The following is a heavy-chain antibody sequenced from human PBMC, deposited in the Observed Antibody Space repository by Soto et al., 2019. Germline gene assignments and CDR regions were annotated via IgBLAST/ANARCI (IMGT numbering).Heavy chain of an antibody. CDR2: MNPHSGNT. V-gene: IGHV1-8*01. D-gene: IGHD6-13*01. CDR1: GYTVAIYN. Sequence: SVKVCGSAGGYTVAIYNINGGRVATGHRLRWMGWMNPHSGNTGYAQKFQGRVTMTRNTSISTAYMELSSLRSEDTAVYYCARDEHARSSSWCEYNWFDPCGQGTLVTV. CDR3: ARDEHARSSSWCEYNWFDP. J-gene: IGHJ5*02.